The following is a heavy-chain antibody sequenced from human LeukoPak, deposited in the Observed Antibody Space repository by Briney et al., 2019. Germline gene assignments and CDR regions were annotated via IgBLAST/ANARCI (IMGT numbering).Heavy chain of an antibody. Sequence: GRSLRLSCAASGFSFSSYGMHWVRQAPGKGLEWVAVVSYDGDNKYYADSVNGRFTISRDNSKNTLSLQMDSLRAEDTAVYYCAKDIRVWGSYRYPCLDYWGQGTLVTVSA. CDR2: VSYDGDNK. V-gene: IGHV3-30*18. D-gene: IGHD3-16*02. CDR3: AKDIRVWGSYRYPCLDY. CDR1: GFSFSSYG. J-gene: IGHJ4*02.